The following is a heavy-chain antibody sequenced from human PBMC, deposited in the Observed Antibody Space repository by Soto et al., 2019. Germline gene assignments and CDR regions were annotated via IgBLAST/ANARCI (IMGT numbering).Heavy chain of an antibody. Sequence: QVQLVESGGGVVQPGRSLRLSCAASGFTFSSYGMHWVRQAPGKGLEWVAVIWYDGSNKYYADSVKGRFTISRDNSKNTLYLQMNSLRAEDTAVYYCARAAPRYCSGGSCYLYGSDGDYVVYYYYYGMDVWGQGTTVTVSS. D-gene: IGHD2-15*01. V-gene: IGHV3-33*01. CDR3: ARAAPRYCSGGSCYLYGSDGDYVVYYYYYGMDV. CDR1: GFTFSSYG. CDR2: IWYDGSNK. J-gene: IGHJ6*02.